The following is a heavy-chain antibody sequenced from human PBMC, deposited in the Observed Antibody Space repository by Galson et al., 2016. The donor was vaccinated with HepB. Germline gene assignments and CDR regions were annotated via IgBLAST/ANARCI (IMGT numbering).Heavy chain of an antibody. CDR1: GFTFSDYA. V-gene: IGHV3-23*01. D-gene: IGHD3-9*01. CDR2: IRGTGVTT. Sequence: LRLSCAASGFTFSDYAMSWVRQAPGEGLQWVSTIRGTGVTTHYADSVKGRFTISRDNSKNTLYLQMSSLRAEDTAMYYCAKATPYYDVLTGFFVYYSDYWGHGTLVTVSS. J-gene: IGHJ4*01. CDR3: AKATPYYDVLTGFFVYYSDY.